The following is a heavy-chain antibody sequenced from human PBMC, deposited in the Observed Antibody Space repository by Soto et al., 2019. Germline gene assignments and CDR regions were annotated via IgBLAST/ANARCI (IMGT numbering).Heavy chain of an antibody. CDR2: VYYSGTT. V-gene: IGHV4-59*01. CDR1: GGSISTYY. Sequence: QVQLQESGPGLVKPSETLSLTCTVSGGSISTYYWNWIRQPPGKGLEWIGYVYYSGTTNYNPSLKSRVTMTVDTSKNHFSLRLSSVTAADPAVYYCARLRTSLTTGRAFDIWGQGTMVTVSS. J-gene: IGHJ3*02. D-gene: IGHD4-17*01. CDR3: ARLRTSLTTGRAFDI.